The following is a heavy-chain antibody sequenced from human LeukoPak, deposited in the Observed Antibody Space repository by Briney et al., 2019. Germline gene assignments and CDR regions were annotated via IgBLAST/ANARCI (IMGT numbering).Heavy chain of an antibody. CDR3: AREDGVEVAATAPDY. D-gene: IGHD2-15*01. CDR2: ISAYNGNT. J-gene: IGHJ4*02. Sequence: GASVKVSCKASGYTFTSYGISWVRQAPGQGLEWMGWISAYNGNTNYAQKLQGRVTMTTDTSTSTAYMELRSLRSDDTAVYYCAREDGVEVAATAPDYWGQGTLVTVSS. CDR1: GYTFTSYG. V-gene: IGHV1-18*01.